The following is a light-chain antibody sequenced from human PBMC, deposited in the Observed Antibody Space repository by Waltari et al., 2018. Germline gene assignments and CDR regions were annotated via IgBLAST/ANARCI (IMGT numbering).Light chain of an antibody. CDR1: SSNIGSNA. V-gene: IGLV1-44*01. Sequence: QSVLTQPPSASGTPGQRVTISCSGSSSNIGSNAVNWYQQLPGTAPKLLIYSKNQRPSGVPDRFSGSKSGSSASLAISGLQSEDEAEYYCAAWDDSLSGPLFGGGTKLTV. CDR2: SKN. J-gene: IGLJ2*01. CDR3: AAWDDSLSGPL.